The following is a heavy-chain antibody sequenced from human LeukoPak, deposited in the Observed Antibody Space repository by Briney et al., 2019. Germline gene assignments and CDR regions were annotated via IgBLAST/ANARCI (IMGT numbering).Heavy chain of an antibody. D-gene: IGHD5-18*01. CDR1: GFTFSNYE. CDR2: ISGSGSTI. CDR3: ARVRSGYSHENYFDY. Sequence: PGGSLRLCCAASGFTFSNYEMNWVRQAPGKGLEWVSYISGSGSTIYYADSVKGRFTISRDNAKDSLYLQMNSLRAEDTAVYYCARVRSGYSHENYFDYWGQGTLVTVSS. J-gene: IGHJ4*02. V-gene: IGHV3-48*03.